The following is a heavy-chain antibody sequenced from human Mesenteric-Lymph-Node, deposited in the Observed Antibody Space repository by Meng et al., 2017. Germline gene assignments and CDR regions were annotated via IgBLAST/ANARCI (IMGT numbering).Heavy chain of an antibody. D-gene: IGHD6-19*01. Sequence: GESLKISCAASGFTFSSYAMSWVRQAPGKGLEWVANIKQDGSERYYVDSLKGRFTISRDNAKNSLYLQMNSLRAEDTAVYYCARGSAVAGFHFNYWGQGTLVTVSS. CDR2: IKQDGSER. V-gene: IGHV3-7*01. CDR1: GFTFSSYA. J-gene: IGHJ4*02. CDR3: ARGSAVAGFHFNY.